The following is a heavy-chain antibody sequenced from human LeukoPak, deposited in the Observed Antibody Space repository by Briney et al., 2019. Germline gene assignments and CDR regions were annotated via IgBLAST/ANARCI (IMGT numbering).Heavy chain of an antibody. Sequence: SETLSLTCAVYGGSFSGYYWSWIRQPPGKGLEWIGEINHSGSTNFNPSLKSRVTMSVDTSKNQFSLKLNSVTAADTAVYYCARGGITIGYYYYYGMDVWGQGTTVTVSS. CDR3: ARGGITIGYYYYYGMDV. V-gene: IGHV4-34*01. J-gene: IGHJ6*02. CDR1: GGSFSGYY. CDR2: INHSGST. D-gene: IGHD3-10*01.